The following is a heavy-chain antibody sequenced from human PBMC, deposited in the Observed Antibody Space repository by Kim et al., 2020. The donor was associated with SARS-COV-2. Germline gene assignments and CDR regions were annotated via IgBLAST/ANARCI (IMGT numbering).Heavy chain of an antibody. D-gene: IGHD3-10*01. J-gene: IGHJ6*02. V-gene: IGHV3-30*03. Sequence: GGSLRLSCAASGFTFTNYGMHWVRQAPGKGLEWVAVISYHGSNKYYADFAKGRLTISRDNSKNTLSLQMNSLRPEDTAVYYCARDRGGYHYHGMDVWGQGTTVTVSS. CDR2: ISYHGSNK. CDR1: GFTFTNYG. CDR3: ARDRGGYHYHGMDV.